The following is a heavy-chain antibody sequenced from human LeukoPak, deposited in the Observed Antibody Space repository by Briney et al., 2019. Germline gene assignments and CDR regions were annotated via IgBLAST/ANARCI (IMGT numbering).Heavy chain of an antibody. V-gene: IGHV1-8*01. CDR2: INPNSLIP. D-gene: IGHD4-17*01. CDR3: ARVKPVPTVSFDP. J-gene: IGHJ5*02. CDR1: GYTLSDYD. Sequence: ASVKVSCKASGYTLSDYDINWERQAPGQGLEYMGWINPNSLIPGYARKFRGRVTLTMDTSIRTAYMELSGLTYDDTAIYYCARVKPVPTVSFDPWGQGTLVTVSS.